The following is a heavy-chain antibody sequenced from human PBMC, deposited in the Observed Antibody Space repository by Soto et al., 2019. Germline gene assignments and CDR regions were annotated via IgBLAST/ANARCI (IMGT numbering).Heavy chain of an antibody. CDR1: GYTFTSYG. Sequence: ASVKVSCKASGYTFTSYGISWVRQAPGPPLEWMGWISAYNGNTNYAQKLQGRVTMTTDTSTSTAYMELRSLRSDDTAVYYCARVSSSWYLPDYWGQGTLVTVSS. V-gene: IGHV1-18*01. CDR3: ARVSSSWYLPDY. J-gene: IGHJ4*02. D-gene: IGHD6-13*01. CDR2: ISAYNGNT.